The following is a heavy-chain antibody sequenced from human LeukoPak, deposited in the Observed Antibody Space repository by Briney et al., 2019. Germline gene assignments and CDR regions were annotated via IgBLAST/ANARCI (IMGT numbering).Heavy chain of an antibody. Sequence: PSETLSLTCAVSGYSISSGYYWGWIRQPPGKGLEWIGSIYHSRSTYYNPSLKSRVTISVDTSKNQFSLKLSSVTAADTAVYYCARTPGINWFDPWGQGTLVTVSS. V-gene: IGHV4-38-2*01. CDR3: ARTPGINWFDP. CDR1: GYSISSGYY. J-gene: IGHJ5*02. D-gene: IGHD1-1*01. CDR2: IYHSRST.